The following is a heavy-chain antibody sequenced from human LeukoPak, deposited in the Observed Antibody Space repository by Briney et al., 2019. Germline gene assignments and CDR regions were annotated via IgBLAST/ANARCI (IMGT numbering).Heavy chain of an antibody. J-gene: IGHJ5*01. CDR2: ISYSGST. Sequence: SETLSLTCSVSGGSISGFYRSWIRQPPGKGLEWTGHISYSGSTNYNPSLKSRVTISVDTSKTQFSLKVTSVTAADTAVYFCARDKGSGWFDYWGQGTLVTVSS. D-gene: IGHD6-19*01. CDR1: GGSISGFY. V-gene: IGHV4-59*01. CDR3: ARDKGSGWFDY.